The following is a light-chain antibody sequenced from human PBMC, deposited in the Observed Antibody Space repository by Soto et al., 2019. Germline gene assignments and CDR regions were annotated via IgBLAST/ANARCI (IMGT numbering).Light chain of an antibody. V-gene: IGLV1-44*01. CDR1: SSNIGGNP. CDR3: AAWDNSLNADV. CDR2: SYD. J-gene: IGLJ1*01. Sequence: QPVLTQPPSASETPGQGITISCSGSSSNIGGNPVTWVQQLPGTAPKLLIYSYDQRPSGVPDRFSGSKSGTSASLAISGLQSEDEADYFCAAWDNSLNADVFGTGTKLTVL.